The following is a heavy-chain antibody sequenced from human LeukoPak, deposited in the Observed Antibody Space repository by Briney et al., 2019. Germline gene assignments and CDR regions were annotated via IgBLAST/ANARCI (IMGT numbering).Heavy chain of an antibody. Sequence: PSETLSLTCTVSGGSISSSSYYWGWIRQPPGKGLEWIGSIYYSGSTYYNPSLKSRVTISVDTSKNQFSLKLSSVTAADTAVYYCASNYCSSTSCYGGRQGIDPWGQGTLVTVSS. CDR2: IYYSGST. CDR1: GGSISSSSYY. D-gene: IGHD2-2*01. V-gene: IGHV4-39*01. J-gene: IGHJ5*02. CDR3: ASNYCSSTSCYGGRQGIDP.